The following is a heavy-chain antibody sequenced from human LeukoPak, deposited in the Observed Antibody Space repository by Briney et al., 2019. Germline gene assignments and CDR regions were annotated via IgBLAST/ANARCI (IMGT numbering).Heavy chain of an antibody. CDR2: IYYSGST. J-gene: IGHJ4*02. CDR3: ARTGYCSGGSCYHGFDY. Sequence: PSETLSLTCTVSGGSISSYYWSWIRLPPGKGLEWIGYIYYSGSTNYNPSLKSRVTISVDTSKNQFSLKLSSVTAADTAVYYCARTGYCSGGSCYHGFDYWGQGTLVTVSS. CDR1: GGSISSYY. V-gene: IGHV4-59*01. D-gene: IGHD2-15*01.